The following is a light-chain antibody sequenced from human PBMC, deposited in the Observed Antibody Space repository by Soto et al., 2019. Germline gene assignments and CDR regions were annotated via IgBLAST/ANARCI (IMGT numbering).Light chain of an antibody. CDR1: TGAVTSGNY. J-gene: IGLJ3*02. V-gene: IGLV7-43*01. Sequence: QTVVTQEPSLTVSPGGTVTLTCASSTGAVTSGNYPSWFQQKPGQAPRTLIYTTNDKHSWTPARFSGSLLGDKAALTLSGVQPEDEAEYYCLLYYGSAQLVFGVGTKLTVL. CDR2: TTN. CDR3: LLYYGSAQLV.